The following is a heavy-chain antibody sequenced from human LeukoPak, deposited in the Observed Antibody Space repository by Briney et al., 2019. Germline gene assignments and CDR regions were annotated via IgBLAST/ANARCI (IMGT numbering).Heavy chain of an antibody. CDR1: GYSISSDYY. V-gene: IGHV4-38-2*02. D-gene: IGHD3/OR15-3a*01. CDR2: IYHTGNT. J-gene: IGHJ4*02. Sequence: PSETLSLTCTVSGYSISSDYYWGWIRQSPGKGLEWIGSIYHTGNTYYNASLKSRVTISIDTSKNQISLRLTSVTATDTAMYYCARQTGSGLFTLPGGQGTLVTVSS. CDR3: ARQTGSGLFTLP.